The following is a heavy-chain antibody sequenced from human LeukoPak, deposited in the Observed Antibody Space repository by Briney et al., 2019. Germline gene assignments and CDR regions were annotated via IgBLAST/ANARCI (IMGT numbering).Heavy chain of an antibody. Sequence: GGSLRLSCAASGFTFSSYAMSWVRQAPGKGLEWVSAISGSGGSTYYADSVKGRFTISRDNSKNTPYLQMNSLRAEDTAVYYCAKDLMGRSGWQLEIDYWGQGTLVTVSS. V-gene: IGHV3-23*01. CDR2: ISGSGGST. CDR1: GFTFSSYA. J-gene: IGHJ4*02. CDR3: AKDLMGRSGWQLEIDY. D-gene: IGHD6-19*01.